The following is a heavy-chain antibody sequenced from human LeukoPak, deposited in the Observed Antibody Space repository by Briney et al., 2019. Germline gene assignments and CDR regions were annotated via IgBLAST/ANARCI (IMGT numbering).Heavy chain of an antibody. CDR1: GYRFTSYW. CDR3: ASRSGGSYYYYMDV. Sequence: GESLKISFKGSGYRFTSYWIGWVRPMPGKGLEWMGIIYPGDSHTTYSPSFQGQVTISADKSISTAYLQWSSLEASDTAIYYCASRSGGSYYYYMDVWGKGTTVIVSS. V-gene: IGHV5-51*01. J-gene: IGHJ6*03. D-gene: IGHD2-15*01. CDR2: IYPGDSHT.